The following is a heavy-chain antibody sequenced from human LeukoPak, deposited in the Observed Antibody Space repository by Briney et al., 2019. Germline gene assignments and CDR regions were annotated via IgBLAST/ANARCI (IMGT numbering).Heavy chain of an antibody. J-gene: IGHJ3*02. CDR1: GGSISSSNW. V-gene: IGHV4-4*02. CDR2: IYHSGST. D-gene: IGHD2-8*01. CDR3: ARDFGGVDAFDI. Sequence: PSETLSLTCAVSGGSISSSNWWSWVRQPPGKGLEWIGEIYHSGSTNYNPSLKGRVTISVDKSKNQFSLKLSSVTAADTAVYYCARDFGGVDAFDIWGQGTMVTVSS.